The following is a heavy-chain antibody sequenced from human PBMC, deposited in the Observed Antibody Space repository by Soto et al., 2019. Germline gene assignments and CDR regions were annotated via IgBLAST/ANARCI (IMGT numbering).Heavy chain of an antibody. Sequence: GGSLRLSCAASGFTFSSYAMHWVRQAPGKGLEWVAVISYDGSNKYYADSVKGRFTISRDNSKNTLYLQMNSLRAEDTAVYYCARDVGPRTAIAAAGMWVPYYYYGMDVWGQGTTVTVSS. CDR2: ISYDGSNK. V-gene: IGHV3-30-3*01. CDR1: GFTFSSYA. D-gene: IGHD6-13*01. J-gene: IGHJ6*02. CDR3: ARDVGPRTAIAAAGMWVPYYYYGMDV.